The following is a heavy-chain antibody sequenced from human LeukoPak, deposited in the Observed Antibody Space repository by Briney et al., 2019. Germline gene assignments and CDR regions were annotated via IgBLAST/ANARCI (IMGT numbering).Heavy chain of an antibody. CDR1: GYTFTNYD. V-gene: IGHV1-8*03. D-gene: IGHD2-2*01. CDR2: MNPDSGNT. CDR3: ARGPYCRSTSCPYYLDV. Sequence: ASVKVSCKASGYTFTNYDINWVRQATGQGLEWMGWMNPDSGNTGYAQKFQGRVTITKNTSISTAYMKLSSLRSEDTALYYCARGPYCRSTSCPYYLDVWGKGTTVTVSS. J-gene: IGHJ6*03.